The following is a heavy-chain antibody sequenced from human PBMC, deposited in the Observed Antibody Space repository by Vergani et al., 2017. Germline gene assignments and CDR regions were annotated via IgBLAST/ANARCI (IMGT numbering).Heavy chain of an antibody. CDR3: ARGASGDYVSSFDY. Sequence: QVQLVQSGAEVKKPGASVKVSCKASGYTFTGYYMHWVRQAPGQGLEWMGWINPNSGGTHYAQKFQGRVTMTRDTSISTAYMELSRLISDDTAVYYCARGASGDYVSSFDYWGQGTLVTVSS. D-gene: IGHD4-17*01. CDR2: INPNSGGT. V-gene: IGHV1-2*02. CDR1: GYTFTGYY. J-gene: IGHJ4*02.